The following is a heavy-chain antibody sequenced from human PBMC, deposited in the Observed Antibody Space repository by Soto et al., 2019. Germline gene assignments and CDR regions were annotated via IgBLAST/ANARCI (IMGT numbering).Heavy chain of an antibody. V-gene: IGHV4-31*03. CDR2: IYYIGST. CDR3: AREGEDYYGSGAGGLDV. Sequence: QVQLQESGPGLVKPSQTLSLTCSVSGGSISSGGFYWSWIRQHPGKGLVWIVYIYYIGSTSYNPSLTNRVTISRDTPNYQFSLNLSSVTAADTAIYYCAREGEDYYGSGAGGLDVWGQGTTVTVSS. CDR1: GGSISSGGFY. D-gene: IGHD3-10*01. J-gene: IGHJ6*02.